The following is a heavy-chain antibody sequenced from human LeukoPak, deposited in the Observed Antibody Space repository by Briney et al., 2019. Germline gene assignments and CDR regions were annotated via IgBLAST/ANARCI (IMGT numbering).Heavy chain of an antibody. CDR3: ARLSGYYYSEFDY. Sequence: SETLSLTCTVSGGSITNSTYYWGWIRQPPGKGLEWIVSLYYSGSTYYNPSLKSRVTISVDTSKNQFSLKLSSVTAADTAVYYCARLSGYYYSEFDYWGQGTLVTVSS. CDR2: LYYSGST. J-gene: IGHJ4*02. D-gene: IGHD2/OR15-2a*01. V-gene: IGHV4-39*01. CDR1: GGSITNSTYY.